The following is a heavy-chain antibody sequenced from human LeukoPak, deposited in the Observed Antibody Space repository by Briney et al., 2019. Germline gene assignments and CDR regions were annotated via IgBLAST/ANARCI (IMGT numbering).Heavy chain of an antibody. D-gene: IGHD6-6*01. Sequence: GGSLRLSCAASEFTFSSYAMSWVRQAPGKGLEWVSAISGSGGSTYYADSVKGRFTISRDNSKNTLYLQMNSLRAEDTAVYYCAKVQYSSSSGRYYYYYGMDVWGQGTTVTVSS. CDR1: EFTFSSYA. V-gene: IGHV3-23*01. CDR3: AKVQYSSSSGRYYYYYGMDV. J-gene: IGHJ6*02. CDR2: ISGSGGST.